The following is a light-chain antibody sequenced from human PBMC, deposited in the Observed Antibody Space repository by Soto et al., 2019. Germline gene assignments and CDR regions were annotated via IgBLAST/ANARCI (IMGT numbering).Light chain of an antibody. CDR2: AAS. CDR1: QSISSY. CDR3: QQSYSTPPT. J-gene: IGKJ1*01. V-gene: IGKV1-39*01. Sequence: DIQMTQSPSSLSASVGDRVTITCRASQSISSYLNWYQQKPGKAPKLLIYAASSLQSGVPSRFSGSGSGTDFTLTISSLQPEDVANYYCQQSYSTPPTFGRGTKVEIK.